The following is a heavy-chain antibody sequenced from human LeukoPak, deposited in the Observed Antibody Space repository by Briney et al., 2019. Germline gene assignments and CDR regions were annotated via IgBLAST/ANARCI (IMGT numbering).Heavy chain of an antibody. D-gene: IGHD2-2*02. CDR2: IIPIFGTA. CDR1: GGTFSSYA. J-gene: IGHJ4*02. V-gene: IGHV1-69*13. CDR3: ASRPYCSSTSCYTVFDY. Sequence: ASVKVSCKATGGTFSSYATNWVRQAPGQGLEWMGGIIPIFGTANYAQKFQGRVTITADESTSTAYMELSSLRSEDTAVYYCASRPYCSSTSCYTVFDYWGQGTLVTVSS.